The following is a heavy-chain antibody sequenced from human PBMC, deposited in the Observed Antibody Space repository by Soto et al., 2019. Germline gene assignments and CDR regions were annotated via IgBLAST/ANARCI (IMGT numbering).Heavy chain of an antibody. CDR1: GGSFSGYY. CDR2: INHSGNT. D-gene: IGHD3-3*01. Sequence: SETLSLTCAVYGGSFSGYYWSWIRQPPGKGLEWIGEINHSGNTNYNPSLKSRVTISVDTSKNQFSLKLSSVTAADTAVYYCAIARRVRRYDFWSGYPNFDYWGQGTLVTVSS. J-gene: IGHJ4*02. V-gene: IGHV4-34*01. CDR3: AIARRVRRYDFWSGYPNFDY.